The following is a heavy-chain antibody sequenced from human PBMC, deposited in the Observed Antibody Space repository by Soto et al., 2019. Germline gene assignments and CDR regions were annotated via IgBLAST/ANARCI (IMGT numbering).Heavy chain of an antibody. CDR1: GGTLSTYS. V-gene: IGHV1-69*18. Sequence: QVQLVQSGAEVKEPGSSVKVSCKASGGTLSTYSISWVRQAPGQGLEWMGMIIPMFGTPDYAQKSQGRVTITADESTSTVYMELSSPRSEDTAVYYCAREGGAYSSGWRYFDYWGQGTLVTVSS. D-gene: IGHD6-19*01. J-gene: IGHJ4*02. CDR3: AREGGAYSSGWRYFDY. CDR2: IIPMFGTP.